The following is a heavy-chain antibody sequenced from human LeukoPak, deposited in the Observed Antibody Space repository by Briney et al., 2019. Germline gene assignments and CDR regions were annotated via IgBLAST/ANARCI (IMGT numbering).Heavy chain of an antibody. V-gene: IGHV3-21*01. CDR3: AKSLTPDRDWFDS. CDR1: GFTFSSSR. CDR2: ISSSGRYI. Sequence: GGSLRLSCAASGFTFSSSRMNWVRQAPGKGLEWVSSISSSGRYIYFADSMKGRFTISRDNAKNSVSLQMNSLRGEDTAVYYCAKSLTPDRDWFDSWGQGTLVIVSS. J-gene: IGHJ5*01. D-gene: IGHD4/OR15-4a*01.